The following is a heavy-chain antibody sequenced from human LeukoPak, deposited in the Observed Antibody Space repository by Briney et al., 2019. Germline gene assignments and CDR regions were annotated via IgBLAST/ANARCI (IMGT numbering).Heavy chain of an antibody. V-gene: IGHV4-30-4*08. CDR3: ASRGVPTVTTDY. Sequence: SQTLSLTCTVSGGSISSGDYYWSWIRQPPGKGLEWIGYIYFSGSTYYNPSLKSRVTISVDTSKNQFSLKLSSVTAADTAVYYCASRGVPTVTTDYWGQGTLVTVSS. D-gene: IGHD4-11*01. CDR2: IYFSGST. J-gene: IGHJ4*02. CDR1: GGSISSGDYY.